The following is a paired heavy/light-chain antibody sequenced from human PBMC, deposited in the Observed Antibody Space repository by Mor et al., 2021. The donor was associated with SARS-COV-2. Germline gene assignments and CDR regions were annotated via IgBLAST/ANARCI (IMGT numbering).Light chain of an antibody. V-gene: IGLV6-57*01. CDR3: QSYNANNHGLV. CDR2: DDK. CDR1: SGSIGGNY. Sequence: NFMLTQPHSVSESPGKTVTISCTRSSGSIGGNYVQWYQKRPGSSPATVIYDDKLRPSGVPDRFSGSIDRSSNSASLTISGLRAEDEAVYYCQSYNANNHGLVFGGGTQLSVL. J-gene: IGLJ3*02.
Heavy chain of an antibody. D-gene: IGHD2-2*01. CDR3: ARGDCGSTSCYHLDS. Sequence: QVQLVESGGGVVQPGTSLRLSCEVSGFSFDNYAMHWVRQAPGEGLEWVAVISSDGTNKYYAESVKGRFTISRDNSRRALYVQMNSLRDDDTAVYYCARGDCGSTSCYHLDSWGQGTLVIVSA. J-gene: IGHJ4*02. CDR2: ISSDGTNK. CDR1: GFSFDNYA. V-gene: IGHV3-30*03.